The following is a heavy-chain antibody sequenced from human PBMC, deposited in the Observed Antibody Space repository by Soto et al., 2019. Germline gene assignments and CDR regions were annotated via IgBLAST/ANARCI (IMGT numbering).Heavy chain of an antibody. CDR3: AREELPGIAVAGTIPYYGMDV. J-gene: IGHJ6*02. V-gene: IGHV1-8*01. Sequence: GASVKVSCKASGYTFTSYDINWVRQATGQGLEWMGWMNPNSGNTGYAQKFQGRVTMTRNTSISTAYMELSSLRSEDTAVYYCAREELPGIAVAGTIPYYGMDVWGQGTTVTVSS. CDR2: MNPNSGNT. CDR1: GYTFTSYD. D-gene: IGHD6-19*01.